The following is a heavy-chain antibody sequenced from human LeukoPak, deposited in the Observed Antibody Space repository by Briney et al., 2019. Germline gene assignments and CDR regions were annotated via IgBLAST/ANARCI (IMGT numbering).Heavy chain of an antibody. CDR2: IFHSGSS. CDR3: ARQVYGDYGYFDL. Sequence: PSETLSLTCAVSGGSISNSDYSWSWTRQPPGKGLEWIGYIFHSGSSYYYPSLRSRVTMSVDRSKNQFSLKLSSVTAADTAFYYCARQVYGDYGYFDLWGRGTLVTVSS. V-gene: IGHV4-30-2*01. J-gene: IGHJ2*01. CDR1: GGSISNSDYS. D-gene: IGHD4-17*01.